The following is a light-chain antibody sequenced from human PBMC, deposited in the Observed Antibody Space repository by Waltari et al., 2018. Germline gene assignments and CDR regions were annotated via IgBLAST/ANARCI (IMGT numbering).Light chain of an antibody. V-gene: IGKV2-30*02. CDR3: VQGTHWPPWT. Sequence: DVVLTQSPVSLAVTPGQPASISCRSSRSLVHSDGNTYLNWSQQRPGQPPRRLIYQVSKRDSGVPDRFSGSGAGTDFKLKISRLEAEDVGIYYCVQGTHWPPWTFGQGTKVEIK. CDR2: QVS. J-gene: IGKJ1*01. CDR1: RSLVHSDGNTY.